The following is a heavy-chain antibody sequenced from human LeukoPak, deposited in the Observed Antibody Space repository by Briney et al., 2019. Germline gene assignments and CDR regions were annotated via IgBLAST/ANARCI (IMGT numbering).Heavy chain of an antibody. V-gene: IGHV4-39*07. Sequence: SETLSLTCTVSGGSISSSSYYWGWIRQPPGKGLEWIGSIYYSGSTYYNPSLKSRVTISVDTSKNQFSLKLSSVTAADTAVYYCARGPGVRAYYYYYMDVWGKGTTVTVS. CDR2: IYYSGST. J-gene: IGHJ6*03. CDR1: GGSISSSSYY. CDR3: ARGPGVRAYYYYYMDV. D-gene: IGHD2-8*01.